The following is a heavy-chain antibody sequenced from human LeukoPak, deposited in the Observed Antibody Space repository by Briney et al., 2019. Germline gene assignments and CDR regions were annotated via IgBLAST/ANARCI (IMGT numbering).Heavy chain of an antibody. CDR1: GFTFDDHG. D-gene: IGHD1-7*01. CDR3: ARAGLYNWNYEGTAYFDY. Sequence: GGSLRLSCAASGFTFDDHGMSWVRQAPGKGLEWVSGINWNGASTGYADSVKGRFTTSRDNAKNSLYLQMNSLRAEDTALYYCARAGLYNWNYEGTAYFDYWGQGTLVTVSS. J-gene: IGHJ4*02. CDR2: INWNGAST. V-gene: IGHV3-20*04.